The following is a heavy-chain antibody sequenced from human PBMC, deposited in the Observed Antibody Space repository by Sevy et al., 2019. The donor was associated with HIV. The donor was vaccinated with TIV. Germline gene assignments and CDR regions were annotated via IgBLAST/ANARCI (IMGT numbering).Heavy chain of an antibody. D-gene: IGHD5-12*01. V-gene: IGHV4-30-4*01. CDR1: GCSISSSDSY. J-gene: IGHJ4*02. CDR3: ASKSGYNHGSFDY. Sequence: SETLSLTCTVSGCSISSSDSYWSWIGQPPGKGLEWIVYIHYTWVTYYNPFLKSRVAMSLDTSEKQYSLKLNFLTAADTAVYYCASKSGYNHGSFDYWGQGTLVTVSS. CDR2: IHYTWVT.